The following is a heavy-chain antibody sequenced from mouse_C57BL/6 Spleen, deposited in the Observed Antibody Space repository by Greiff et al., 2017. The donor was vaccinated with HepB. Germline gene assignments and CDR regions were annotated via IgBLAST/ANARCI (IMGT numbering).Heavy chain of an antibody. V-gene: IGHV5-17*01. CDR1: GFTFSDYG. Sequence: EVKVVESGGGLVKPGGSLKLSCAASGFTFSDYGMHWVRQAPEKGLEWVAYISSGSSTICYADTVKGRFTISRDNAKNTLFLQMTSLRSEDTAMYYCARVGDYPSYYAMDYWGQGTSVTVSS. CDR2: ISSGSSTI. D-gene: IGHD2-4*01. J-gene: IGHJ4*01. CDR3: ARVGDYPSYYAMDY.